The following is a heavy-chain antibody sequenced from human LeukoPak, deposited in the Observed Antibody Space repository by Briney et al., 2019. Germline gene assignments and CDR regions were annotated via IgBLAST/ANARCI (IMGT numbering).Heavy chain of an antibody. CDR2: IYYSGST. J-gene: IGHJ5*02. CDR1: GGSISSYY. V-gene: IGHV4-59*01. CDR3: AGTQIDILTGYA. Sequence: PSETLSLTCTVSGGSISSYYWSWIRQPPGKGLEWIGYIYYSGSTNYNPSLKSRVTISVDTSKNRFPLKLSSVTAADTAVYYCAGTQIDILTGYAWGQGTLVTVSS. D-gene: IGHD3-9*01.